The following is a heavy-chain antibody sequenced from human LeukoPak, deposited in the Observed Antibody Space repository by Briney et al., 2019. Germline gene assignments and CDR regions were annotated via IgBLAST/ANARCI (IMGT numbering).Heavy chain of an antibody. CDR3: AKDLSNHNRYYYDSSGYDAFDI. J-gene: IGHJ3*02. Sequence: GGSLRLSCAASGFTFSSYAMSWVRQAPGKGLEWVSAISGSGGSTYYADSVKGRFTISRDNSKNTLYLQMNSLRAEDTAVYYCAKDLSNHNRYYYDSSGYDAFDIWGQGTMVTVSS. D-gene: IGHD3-22*01. CDR1: GFTFSSYA. V-gene: IGHV3-23*01. CDR2: ISGSGGST.